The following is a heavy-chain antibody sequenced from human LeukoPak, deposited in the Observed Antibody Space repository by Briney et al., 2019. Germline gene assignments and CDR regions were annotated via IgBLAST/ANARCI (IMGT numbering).Heavy chain of an antibody. D-gene: IGHD7-27*01. Sequence: PGGSLRLSCAASGFTFSTYAMHCVRQAPGKGLEWVAFISYDGTNKYCADSVKGRFTISRDNSKNTLYLQMNSQRAEDTALYYCAREILTGYAFDIWGQGTMVTVSS. CDR3: AREILTGYAFDI. V-gene: IGHV3-30-3*01. CDR2: ISYDGTNK. J-gene: IGHJ3*02. CDR1: GFTFSTYA.